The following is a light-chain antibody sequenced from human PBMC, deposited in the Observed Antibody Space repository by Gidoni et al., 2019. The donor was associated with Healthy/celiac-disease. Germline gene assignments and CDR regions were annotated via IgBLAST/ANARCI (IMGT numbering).Light chain of an antibody. Sequence: DTQMTPSPSSLSASVGDRVTITCRASQSISSYLNWYQQKPGKAPKLLIYAASSLQSGVPSRFSGSGSGTDFTLTISSLQPEDFATYYCQQSYTSLTFGGGTKVEIK. CDR1: QSISSY. J-gene: IGKJ4*01. CDR2: AAS. V-gene: IGKV1-39*01. CDR3: QQSYTSLT.